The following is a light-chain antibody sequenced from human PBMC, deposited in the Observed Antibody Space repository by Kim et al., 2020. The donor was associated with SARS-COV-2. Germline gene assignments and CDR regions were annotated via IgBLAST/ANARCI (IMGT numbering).Light chain of an antibody. CDR2: EIS. Sequence: QPASSSCMSSPSLVHSNGNTYLSWLHQRPGQPPRLLIYEISNRFSGVPDRFSGSGAGTDFTLRISRVEAEDVGLYYCMQATQFPYNFGPGTKLEIK. CDR3: MQATQFPYN. CDR1: PSLVHSNGNTY. V-gene: IGKV2-24*01. J-gene: IGKJ2*01.